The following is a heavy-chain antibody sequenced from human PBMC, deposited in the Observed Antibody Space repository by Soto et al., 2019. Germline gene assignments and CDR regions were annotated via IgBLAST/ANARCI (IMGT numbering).Heavy chain of an antibody. V-gene: IGHV1-46*01. Sequence: QEQLVQSGAEVKEPGASVKVSCKASGYTFITYYILWVRQAPGQGLEWMAIINPMGGSTNYAQEFQGRVTLTSDTSTSTVYMELSSLRFEDTALFYCARDLAAGDLWGQGTLVTVSS. CDR3: ARDLAAGDL. D-gene: IGHD6-13*01. CDR1: GYTFITYY. CDR2: INPMGGST. J-gene: IGHJ5*02.